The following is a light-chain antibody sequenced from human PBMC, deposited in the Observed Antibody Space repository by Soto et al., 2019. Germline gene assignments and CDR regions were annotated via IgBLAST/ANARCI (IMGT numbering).Light chain of an antibody. CDR3: CSYAGSSNWV. Sequence: QSALTQPRSVSGPPGQSVTISCTGTSSDVGGYNYVSWYEQHPGKAPKLMIYDVSKRPSGVPDRFSGSKSGNTASLTISGLQAEDEADYYCCSYAGSSNWVFGGGTKLTVL. CDR2: DVS. CDR1: SSDVGGYNY. J-gene: IGLJ3*02. V-gene: IGLV2-11*01.